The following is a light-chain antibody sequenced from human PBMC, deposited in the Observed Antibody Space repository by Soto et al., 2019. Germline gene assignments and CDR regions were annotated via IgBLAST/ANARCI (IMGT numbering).Light chain of an antibody. CDR2: DIS. CDR1: TGAVTSGHY. Sequence: AVVTQEPSLTVSPGGTVTLTCGSSTGAVTSGHYPYWFQQKPGQAPRTLIYDISNKHSWTPARFSGSLLGGKAALTLSGAQPQDEADYYCLLAYSGDREVFGGGTKLTVL. J-gene: IGLJ2*01. V-gene: IGLV7-46*01. CDR3: LLAYSGDREV.